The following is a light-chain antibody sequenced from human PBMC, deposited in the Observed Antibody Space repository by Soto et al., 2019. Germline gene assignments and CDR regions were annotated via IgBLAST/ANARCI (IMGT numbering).Light chain of an antibody. Sequence: EFVLTQSPGTLSLSPGERATLSCRASQSVSSSYLAWYQQKPGQAPRPLIYGASSRAIGIPDRFSGSGSGTDFTLTISRLEPEDFVVYYCQKYGSLPWTFGQGTKVDIK. CDR1: QSVSSSY. CDR3: QKYGSLPWT. CDR2: GAS. V-gene: IGKV3-20*01. J-gene: IGKJ1*01.